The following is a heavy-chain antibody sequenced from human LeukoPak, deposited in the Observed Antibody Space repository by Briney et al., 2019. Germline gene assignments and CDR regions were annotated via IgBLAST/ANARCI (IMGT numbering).Heavy chain of an antibody. J-gene: IGHJ4*02. CDR1: GFTFSSYG. CDR2: FDPEDGET. D-gene: IGHD3-22*01. Sequence: GGSLRLSCAASGFTFSSYGMHWVRQAPGKGLEWMGGFDPEDGETIYAQKFQGRVTMTEDTSTDTAYMELSSLRSEDTAVYYCANGVDSSGYLILDYWGQGTLVTVSS. V-gene: IGHV1-24*01. CDR3: ANGVDSSGYLILDY.